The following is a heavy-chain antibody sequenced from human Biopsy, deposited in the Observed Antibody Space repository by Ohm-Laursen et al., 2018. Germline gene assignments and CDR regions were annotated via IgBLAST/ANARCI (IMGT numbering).Heavy chain of an antibody. D-gene: IGHD3-3*01. CDR2: IIAVSGLV. V-gene: IGHV1-69*10. Sequence: GASVKVSCKAYGGTFSNYAISWVRQAPGEGLEWMGGIIAVSGLVNYAPKFQGRVSITADKSTTTAYMELSYLKSEDTAVYYCATPFQYYDSWGGYPPFDHWGQGTLVTVSS. J-gene: IGHJ4*02. CDR3: ATPFQYYDSWGGYPPFDH. CDR1: GGTFSNYA.